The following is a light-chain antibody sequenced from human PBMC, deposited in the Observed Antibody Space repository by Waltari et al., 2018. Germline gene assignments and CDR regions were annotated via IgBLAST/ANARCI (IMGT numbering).Light chain of an antibody. J-gene: IGKJ1*01. CDR1: QSVNSN. CDR2: SAS. V-gene: IGKV3-15*01. CDR3: QQYKNWPQWT. Sequence: EMVMTQSPATLSVSPGERATLSCRASQSVNSNLAWYQQKPGQAPRLLIYSASTRATGVPARFSGSGSGTEVTLTISSLQSEDFAVYYCQQYKNWPQWTFGQGTKVDSK.